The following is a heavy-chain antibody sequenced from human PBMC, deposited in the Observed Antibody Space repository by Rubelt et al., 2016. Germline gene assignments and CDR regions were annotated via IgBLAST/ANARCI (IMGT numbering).Heavy chain of an antibody. D-gene: IGHD6-25*01. CDR1: GFSLSTSGVD. J-gene: IGHJ4*02. CDR2: LYWDDDK. CDR3: ASSLDGCGHYFYY. V-gene: IGHV2-5*02. Sequence: QITLKESGPTLVKPTQTLTLTCTFSGFSLSTSGVDVGWIRQPPGKALEWLALLYWDDDKRYSPSLKSRLTITKDTSKNQVVLTRTHLVPVAPATDTCASSLDGCGHYFYYSGQGPLVSVS.